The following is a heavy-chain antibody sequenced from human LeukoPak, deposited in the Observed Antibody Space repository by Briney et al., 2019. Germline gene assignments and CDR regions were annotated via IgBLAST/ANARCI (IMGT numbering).Heavy chain of an antibody. D-gene: IGHD7-27*01. CDR2: IYYSGST. Sequence: PSETLSLTCTVSGDSISSSSYYWGWIRQPPGKGLEWIGSIYYSGSTYYNPSLKSRVTISVDTSKNQFSLKLSSVTAADTAVYYCARHELGIDWFDPWGQGTLVTVSS. V-gene: IGHV4-39*01. CDR1: GDSISSSSYY. J-gene: IGHJ5*02. CDR3: ARHELGIDWFDP.